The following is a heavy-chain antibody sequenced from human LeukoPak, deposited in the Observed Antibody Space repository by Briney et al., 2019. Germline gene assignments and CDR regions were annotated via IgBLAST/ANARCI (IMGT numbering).Heavy chain of an antibody. J-gene: IGHJ4*02. V-gene: IGHV4-38-2*01. Sequence: GPLRLSCAASGFTFSSYAMSWVRQAPGKGLEWIGSIYHSGSTYYNPSLKSRVTISVDTSKNQFSLKLSSVTAADTAVYYCARIGTDIVATIFFDYWGQGTLVTVSS. CDR2: IYHSGST. D-gene: IGHD5-12*01. CDR1: GFTFSSYA. CDR3: ARIGTDIVATIFFDY.